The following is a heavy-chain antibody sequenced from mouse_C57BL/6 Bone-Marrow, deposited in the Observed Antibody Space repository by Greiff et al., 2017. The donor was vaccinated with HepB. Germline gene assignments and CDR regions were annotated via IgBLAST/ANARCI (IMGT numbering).Heavy chain of an antibody. V-gene: IGHV1-7*01. CDR1: GYTFTSYW. Sequence: VQLQQSGAELAKPGASVKLSCKASGYTFTSYWMHWVKQRPGQGLEWIGYINPSSGYTKYNQKFKDKATVTADKSSSTAYMQLSSLTYEDSAVYYCANDGYYSYWYFDVWGRGTTVTVSS. CDR3: ANDGYYSYWYFDV. D-gene: IGHD2-3*01. J-gene: IGHJ1*03. CDR2: INPSSGYT.